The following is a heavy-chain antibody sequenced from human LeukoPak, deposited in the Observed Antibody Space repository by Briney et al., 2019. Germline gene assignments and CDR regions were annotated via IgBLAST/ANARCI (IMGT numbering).Heavy chain of an antibody. D-gene: IGHD3-22*01. J-gene: IGHJ5*02. V-gene: IGHV4-59*05. Sequence: PSETLSLTCTVSGGSISSYYWSWIRQPPGKGLEWIGSIYYSGSTYYNPSLKSRVTISVDTSKNQFSLKLSSVTAADTAVYYRAGHFVRITMIVVATKGGFDPWGQGTLATVSS. CDR2: IYYSGST. CDR3: AGHFVRITMIVVATKGGFDP. CDR1: GGSISSYY.